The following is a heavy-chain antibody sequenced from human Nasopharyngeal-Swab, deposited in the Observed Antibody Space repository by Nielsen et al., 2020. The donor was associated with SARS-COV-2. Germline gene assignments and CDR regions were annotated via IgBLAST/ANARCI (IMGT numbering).Heavy chain of an antibody. V-gene: IGHV3-30*02. Sequence: GGSLRLSCAASGFTFSSYGMHWVRQAPGKGLEWVAFIWYDGSNECYADSVKGRITISRDSSKNTLFLQMNSLRAEDTAVYYCARERVAWIVVVVAGREFDPWGQGTLVTVSS. D-gene: IGHD2-15*01. J-gene: IGHJ5*02. CDR2: IWYDGSNE. CDR1: GFTFSSYG. CDR3: ARERVAWIVVVVAGREFDP.